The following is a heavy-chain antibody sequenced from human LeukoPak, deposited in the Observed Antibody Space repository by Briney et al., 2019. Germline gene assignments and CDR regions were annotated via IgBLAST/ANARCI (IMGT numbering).Heavy chain of an antibody. D-gene: IGHD3-22*01. Sequence: GGSLRLSCAASGFTFSDYWMNWVRQAPGKGLEWVACINQDGSEKYSLDSVKGRFTISRDNAKNSLYLQMNSLRTQDTALYYCAKGYHYDSSGYYYLDYWGQGTLVTVSS. CDR2: INQDGSEK. CDR3: AKGYHYDSSGYYYLDY. J-gene: IGHJ4*02. CDR1: GFTFSDYW. V-gene: IGHV3-7*03.